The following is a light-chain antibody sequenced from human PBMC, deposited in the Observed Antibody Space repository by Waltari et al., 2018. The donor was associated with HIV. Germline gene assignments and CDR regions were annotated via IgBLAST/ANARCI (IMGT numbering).Light chain of an antibody. J-gene: IGLJ2*01. CDR1: NIGSKS. CDR2: YDT. Sequence: VLTQPPSVSVAPGKTARITCGGNNIGSKSVHWYQQKPGQAPVLVIFYDTDRPAGIPELFSGSNSGNTATLTISRVEAGDEADYYCQVWESSSDHVIFGGGTKLTVL. CDR3: QVWESSSDHVI. V-gene: IGLV3-21*01.